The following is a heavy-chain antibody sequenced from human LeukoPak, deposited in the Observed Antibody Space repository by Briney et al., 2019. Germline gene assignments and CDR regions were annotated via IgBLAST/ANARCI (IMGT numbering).Heavy chain of an antibody. CDR3: ARDYGDYPDAEYFQH. D-gene: IGHD4-17*01. CDR1: GFTFSSYA. J-gene: IGHJ1*01. Sequence: PGGSLRLSCAASGFTFSSYAMHWVRQAPGKGLEWVAVISYDGSNKYYADSVKGRFTISRDNSKNTLYLQMNSLRAEDTAVYYCARDYGDYPDAEYFQHWGQGTLVTVSS. V-gene: IGHV3-30-3*01. CDR2: ISYDGSNK.